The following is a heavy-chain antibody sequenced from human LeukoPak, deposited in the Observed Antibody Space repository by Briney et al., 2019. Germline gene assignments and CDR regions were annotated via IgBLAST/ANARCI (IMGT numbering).Heavy chain of an antibody. CDR3: ARGLLRSGLGF. CDR2: TYYKSKWYN. J-gene: IGHJ4*02. V-gene: IGHV6-1*01. Sequence: SQTLSLTCAISGDSVSSNSAAWTWIRQSPSRGLEWLGRTYYKSKWYNDYAESVRSRITINPDTSNNQFSLQLNSVTPEDTAVYYCARGLLRSGLGFWGQGTLVTVSS. D-gene: IGHD2-21*01. CDR1: GDSVSSNSAA.